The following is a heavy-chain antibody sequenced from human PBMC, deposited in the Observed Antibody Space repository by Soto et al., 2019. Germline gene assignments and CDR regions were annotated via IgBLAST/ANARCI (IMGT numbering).Heavy chain of an antibody. CDR1: GGSISSGGYY. CDR3: ASGGREPGPLGKYYFDY. CDR2: IYYSWST. V-gene: IGHV4-31*03. J-gene: IGHJ4*02. D-gene: IGHD1-1*01. Sequence: TLPRTFSVCGGSISSGGYYWSWIRQHPGKGLEWIGYIYYSWSTYYNPSLKSRVTISVDTSNNQFSLKLSSLTAADPAVYYGASGGREPGPLGKYYFDYWGQGHLVTFSS.